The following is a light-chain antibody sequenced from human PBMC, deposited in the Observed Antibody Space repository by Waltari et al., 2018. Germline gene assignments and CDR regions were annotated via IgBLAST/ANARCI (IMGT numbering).Light chain of an antibody. CDR2: WAS. Sequence: DIVMTQSPDSLAVSLGARATSNCKSSQRLLYRSNNKNYLAWYQQKPGQPPKLLIYWASTRESGVPDRFSGSGSGTDFTLTISSLQAEDVAVYYCQQYYSPPLTFGQGTKVEV. V-gene: IGKV4-1*01. CDR3: QQYYSPPLT. CDR1: QRLLYRSNNKNY. J-gene: IGKJ1*01.